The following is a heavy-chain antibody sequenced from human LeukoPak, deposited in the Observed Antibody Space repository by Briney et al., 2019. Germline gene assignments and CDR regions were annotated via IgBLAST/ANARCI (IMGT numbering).Heavy chain of an antibody. CDR1: GFTLSNYS. D-gene: IGHD6-13*01. Sequence: GGSLRLSCAPSGFTLSNYSMNWVRQAPGKGLEWVSSISSSSGYPYYAVSLKGRFTFSRDNAKNSLFLQMNSLRAEDTAVYYCARDRGSFQFDYWGQGTLVTVSS. J-gene: IGHJ4*02. CDR3: ARDRGSFQFDY. V-gene: IGHV3-21*01. CDR2: ISSSSGYP.